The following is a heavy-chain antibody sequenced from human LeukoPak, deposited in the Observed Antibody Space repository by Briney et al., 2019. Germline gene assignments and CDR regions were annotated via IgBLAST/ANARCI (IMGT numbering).Heavy chain of an antibody. CDR3: AIDRPSSGWYGELDY. V-gene: IGHV3-21*01. CDR1: GFTFSSYS. J-gene: IGHJ4*02. Sequence: GGSLRLSCAASGFTFSSYSMNWVRQPPGKGLERVSCSSSSSSYIYYADSVQGRFTIFRDDAKNSLYLQMNSLRAEDTTGYYFAIDRPSSGWYGELDYWGQGTRVTVSS. CDR2: SSSSSSYI. D-gene: IGHD6-19*01.